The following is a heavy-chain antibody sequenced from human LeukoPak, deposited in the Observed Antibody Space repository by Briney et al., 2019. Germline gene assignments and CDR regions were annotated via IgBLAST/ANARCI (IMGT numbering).Heavy chain of an antibody. J-gene: IGHJ6*04. D-gene: IGHD1-20*01. CDR1: EGTFSSYA. V-gene: IGHV1-69*01. CDR2: IIPIFGTA. CDR3: ARGQYPFITGTYYYYYGMDV. Sequence: SVKVSCKASEGTFSSYAISWVRQAPGQGLEWMGGIIPIFGTANYAQKFQGRVTITADESTSTAYMELSSLRSEDTAVYYCARGQYPFITGTYYYYYGMDVWGKGTTVTVSS.